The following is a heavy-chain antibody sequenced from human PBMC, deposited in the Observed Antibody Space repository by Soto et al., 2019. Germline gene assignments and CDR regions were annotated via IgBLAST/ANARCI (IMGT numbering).Heavy chain of an antibody. CDR3: ARIALSYDYVWESFRKFWYFDL. CDR2: MNANSGNT. J-gene: IGHJ2*01. Sequence: QVQLVQSGAEVKKPGASVKVSCKASGYTFTSYDINWVRQATGQGLEWMGWMNANSGNTGYAQKFQGGVTMNRNTSISTAYMELSILRSEDTAVYYCARIALSYDYVWESFRKFWYFDLWGRGTLVTFSS. V-gene: IGHV1-8*01. D-gene: IGHD3-16*02. CDR1: GYTFTSYD.